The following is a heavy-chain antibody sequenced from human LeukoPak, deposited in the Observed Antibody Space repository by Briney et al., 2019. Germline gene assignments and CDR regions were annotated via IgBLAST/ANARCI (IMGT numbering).Heavy chain of an antibody. J-gene: IGHJ5*02. CDR2: IGAYNGKI. Sequence: ASVKVSCNTSGYTFTSFGISWVRQAPGQGLEWMGWIGAYNGKINYAQTFQGRVTMTTDTSTSTAYMELGSLRSDDTAVYYCARVRAGLGGGHWFDPWGQGTLVTVSS. D-gene: IGHD3-10*01. V-gene: IGHV1-18*01. CDR3: ARVRAGLGGGHWFDP. CDR1: GYTFTSFG.